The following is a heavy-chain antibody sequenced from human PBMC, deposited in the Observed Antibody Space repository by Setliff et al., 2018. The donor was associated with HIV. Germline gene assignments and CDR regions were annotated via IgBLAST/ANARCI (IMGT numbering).Heavy chain of an antibody. CDR3: ARAETKDVVVAVAAYYYFYALDV. J-gene: IGHJ6*02. Sequence: PGGSLRLSCAASGFTFSSYWMHWVRQAPGKGLVWVSRIHGDGSSTSYADSVKGRFTISRDNAKNTLYLQVNSLRAEDTAVYYCARAETKDVVVAVAAYYYFYALDVWGHGTTVTVSS. D-gene: IGHD2-15*01. CDR1: GFTFSSYW. V-gene: IGHV3-74*01. CDR2: IHGDGSST.